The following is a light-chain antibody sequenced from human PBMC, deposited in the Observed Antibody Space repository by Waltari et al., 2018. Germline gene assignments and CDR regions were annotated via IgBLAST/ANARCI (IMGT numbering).Light chain of an antibody. CDR2: AAS. J-gene: IGKJ4*01. CDR1: QGITSS. Sequence: DIQLTQSPASLSASVGDRVTLSCRASQGITSSLASYQQQPGKAPKLLVFAASRLQSGVPSRFSGSGSGTQYTLTISNLQPEDFATYYCQQYSSTLLITFGGGTKVEIK. CDR3: QQYSSTLLIT. V-gene: IGKV1-NL1*01.